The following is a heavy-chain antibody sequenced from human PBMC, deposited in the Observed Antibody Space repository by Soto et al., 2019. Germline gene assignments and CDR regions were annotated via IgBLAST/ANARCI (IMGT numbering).Heavy chain of an antibody. CDR2: IVPIYRTA. CDR3: VRDSGAKLSSS. CDR1: GGTFSSYR. D-gene: IGHD6-13*01. J-gene: IGHJ4*02. V-gene: IGHV1-69*13. Sequence: SVKVSCKASGGTFSSYRINWVRQAPGQGLEWVCGIVPIYRTADYAQKFQGRVTITADEYARTSYMELRSLKSKDTAVYYCVRDSGAKLSSSWGQGTLVTVSS.